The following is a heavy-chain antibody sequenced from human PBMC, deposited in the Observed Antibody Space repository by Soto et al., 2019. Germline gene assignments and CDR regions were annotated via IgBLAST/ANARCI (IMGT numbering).Heavy chain of an antibody. J-gene: IGHJ6*02. CDR3: ARHPGGRGYYYGMDV. Sequence: QVQLVQSGAEVKKPGSSVTGSCKASGGTCSSYAISRVRQPPGQGLEWMGGIIPIYGTANYAQKFQGRVTSTAEESTSTAYMELSSLRSEDTAVYYCARHPGGRGYYYGMDVWGQGPTVTVSS. CDR1: GGTCSSYA. CDR2: IIPIYGTA. D-gene: IGHD2-15*01. V-gene: IGHV1-69*12.